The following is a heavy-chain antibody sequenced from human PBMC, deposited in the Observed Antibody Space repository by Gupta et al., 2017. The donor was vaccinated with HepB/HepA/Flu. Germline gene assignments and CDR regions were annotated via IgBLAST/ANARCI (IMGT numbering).Heavy chain of an antibody. J-gene: IGHJ4*02. Sequence: EVQLVESGGGLVQPGGSLTLSCAASGFTFSRAWMTWVRQAPGKGLEWVANIKEEGSEYYYVGSVKGRFTISRDNAKNSLYLEMNSLRAEDTAVYYCARIMVAASHFDYWGQGTLVTVSS. D-gene: IGHD2-15*01. CDR1: GFTFSRAW. V-gene: IGHV3-7*01. CDR2: IKEEGSEY. CDR3: ARIMVAASHFDY.